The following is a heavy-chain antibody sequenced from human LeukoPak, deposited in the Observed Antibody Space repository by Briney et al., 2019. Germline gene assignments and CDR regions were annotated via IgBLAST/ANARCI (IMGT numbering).Heavy chain of an antibody. CDR3: TRDVTEYVGASAD. CDR1: GFFFSDSA. CDR2: TTGRGDNT. J-gene: IGHJ4*02. V-gene: IGHV3-23*01. D-gene: IGHD1-26*01. Sequence: GGSLRLSCAASGFFFSDSAMAWVRQAPGKGLEWVSTTTGRGDNTHYADSVKGRFTFSRDNSKNTMYLQMNSLGVDDTAVYYCTRDVTEYVGASADCGQGTLVTVSS.